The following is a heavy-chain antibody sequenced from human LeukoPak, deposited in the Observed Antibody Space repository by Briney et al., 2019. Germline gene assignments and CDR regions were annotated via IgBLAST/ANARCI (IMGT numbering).Heavy chain of an antibody. D-gene: IGHD3-10*01. CDR3: AKGNWVRGGYIQSLQNMDV. CDR1: GFTFTDYL. J-gene: IGHJ6*03. V-gene: IGHV3-7*01. Sequence: GGSLRLSCAASGFTFTDYLMTWVRQAPGKGLEWVADIKADGSEKYYVDSVKGRFTILRDNAKNSLYLQMNSLRAEDTAVYYCAKGNWVRGGYIQSLQNMDVWGKGTTVTISS. CDR2: IKADGSEK.